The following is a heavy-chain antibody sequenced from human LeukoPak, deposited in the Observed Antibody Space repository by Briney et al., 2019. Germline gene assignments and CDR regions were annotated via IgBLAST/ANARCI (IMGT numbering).Heavy chain of an antibody. V-gene: IGHV3-33*06. D-gene: IGHD3-3*01. J-gene: IGHJ5*02. CDR1: GFTFSSYG. CDR3: AKLVPSDDFWSGYLGWFDP. Sequence: PGRSLRLSCAASGFTFSSYGMHWVRQAPGKGLEWVAVIWYDGSNKYYADSVKGRFTISRDNSKNTLYLQMNTLTAEDTAVYYCAKLVPSDDFWSGYLGWFDPRGQGTLVTVSS. CDR2: IWYDGSNK.